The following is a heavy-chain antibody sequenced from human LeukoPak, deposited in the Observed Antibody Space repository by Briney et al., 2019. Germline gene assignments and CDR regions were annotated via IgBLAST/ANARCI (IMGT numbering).Heavy chain of an antibody. CDR3: ARGPTTVDY. CDR2: ISSSSSYT. V-gene: IGHV3-11*05. D-gene: IGHD1-26*01. CDR1: GFTFSDYY. J-gene: IGHJ4*02. Sequence: GGSLRLSCAASGFTFSDYYMSWIRQVPGKGLEWVSYISSSSSYTNYADSVKGRFTISRDNAKNSLYLQMNSLRAEDTAVYYCARGPTTVDYWGQGTLVTVSS.